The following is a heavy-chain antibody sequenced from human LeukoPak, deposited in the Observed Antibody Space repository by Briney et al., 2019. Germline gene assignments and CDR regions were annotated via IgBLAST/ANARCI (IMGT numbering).Heavy chain of an antibody. CDR2: INPNSGGT. Sequence: GASVKVSCKAFGYTFTGYYMHWVRQAPGQGLEWMGWINPNSGGTNYAQKFQGRVTMTRDTSISTAYMELSRLRSDDTAVYYCARARYCSGGSCYSDYWGQGTLVTVSS. J-gene: IGHJ4*02. V-gene: IGHV1-2*02. D-gene: IGHD2-15*01. CDR1: GYTFTGYY. CDR3: ARARYCSGGSCYSDY.